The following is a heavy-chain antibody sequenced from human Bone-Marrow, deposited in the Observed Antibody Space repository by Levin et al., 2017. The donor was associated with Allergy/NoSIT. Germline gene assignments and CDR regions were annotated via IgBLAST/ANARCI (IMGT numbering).Heavy chain of an antibody. CDR3: ARTPANRRGWWFDF. CDR2: IDWDDDE. D-gene: IGHD2-15*01. CDR1: GFSLSTNEMR. Sequence: ASGPTLVKPTETLTLTCTFSGFSLSTNEMRVSWLRQPPGKALEWLARIDWDDDEFYATSLRTRLTISKDTSKNQVFLTMTNMDPVDTATYYCARTPANRRGWWFDFWGQGTLVTVSS. V-gene: IGHV2-70*04. J-gene: IGHJ5*01.